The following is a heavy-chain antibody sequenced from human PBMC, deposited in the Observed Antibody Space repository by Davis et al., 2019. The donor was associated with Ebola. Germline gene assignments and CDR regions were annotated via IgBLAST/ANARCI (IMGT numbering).Heavy chain of an antibody. CDR2: VNPSGGST. CDR3: ARESPTLVGTSHYFDY. D-gene: IGHD2-15*01. J-gene: IGHJ4*02. Sequence: ASVKVSCKASGYTFSSYYMHWVRQAPGQGLEWMGIVNPSGGSTKYAQKFQGRVSMTRDTSTSTVYMEMSSLRSEDTAVYFCARESPTLVGTSHYFDYWGQGTLVTVSS. CDR1: GYTFSSYY. V-gene: IGHV1-46*01.